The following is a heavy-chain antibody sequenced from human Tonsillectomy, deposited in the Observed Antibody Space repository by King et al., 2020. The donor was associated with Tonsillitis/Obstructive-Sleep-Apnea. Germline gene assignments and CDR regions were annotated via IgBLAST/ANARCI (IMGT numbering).Heavy chain of an antibody. J-gene: IGHJ4*02. CDR1: GYTFTSYG. D-gene: IGHD2-21*01. V-gene: IGHV1-18*01. Sequence: VQLVESGAEVKKPGASVKVSCKASGYTFTSYGISWVRQAPGQGLEWMGWSSAYNGNTNYSQKLQGRFTMTTDPSTRTAYMELRSLRSDDTAVYYCARFSRVVVIAIAEFDYWGQGTLVTVSS. CDR3: ARFSRVVVIAIAEFDY. CDR2: SSAYNGNT.